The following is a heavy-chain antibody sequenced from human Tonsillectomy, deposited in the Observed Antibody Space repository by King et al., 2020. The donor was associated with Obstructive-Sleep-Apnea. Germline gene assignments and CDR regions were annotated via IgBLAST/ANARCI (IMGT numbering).Heavy chain of an antibody. D-gene: IGHD2-15*01. Sequence: VQLVQSGTEVKKPGASVRVSCKASGYKFSSYGITWVRQTPGQGPECMGWISGYNGHTKYAQKFQGRVTMNTDTSTSTVYLELRSLTSDDTAVYYCAREWGCTGGSCYHRTFDFWGQGTLVTVSS. J-gene: IGHJ4*02. CDR3: AREWGCTGGSCYHRTFDF. V-gene: IGHV1-18*01. CDR1: GYKFSSYG. CDR2: ISGYNGHT.